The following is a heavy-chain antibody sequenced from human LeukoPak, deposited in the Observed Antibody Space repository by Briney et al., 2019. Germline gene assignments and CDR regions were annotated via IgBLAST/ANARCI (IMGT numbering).Heavy chain of an antibody. J-gene: IGHJ5*02. CDR3: ARVDGASVTSRGWFDP. Sequence: SETLSLTCTVSGGFISSGGYYWSWIRQHPGKGPEWIAYIYNSGHTDYNLSLKSRVSISVDTSKNQCSLEMRSVTAADTAVYYCARVDGASVTSRGWFDPWGRGTLVTVSS. V-gene: IGHV4-31*03. CDR1: GGFISSGGYY. D-gene: IGHD4-11*01. CDR2: IYNSGHT.